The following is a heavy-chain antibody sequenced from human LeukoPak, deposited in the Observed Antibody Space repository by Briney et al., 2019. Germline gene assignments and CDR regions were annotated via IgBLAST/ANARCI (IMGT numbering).Heavy chain of an antibody. Sequence: GWSLRLSCVVSGFTLSRYWMSWVRQAPGKGPEWVANIKQDGREKYYVDSVKGRFTISRDNAKNSLYLQMNSLRVEDTAIYYCARDSPGHDSWGQGTLVTVSS. CDR3: ARDSPGHDS. V-gene: IGHV3-7*04. CDR1: GFTLSRYW. J-gene: IGHJ5*01. CDR2: IKQDGREK.